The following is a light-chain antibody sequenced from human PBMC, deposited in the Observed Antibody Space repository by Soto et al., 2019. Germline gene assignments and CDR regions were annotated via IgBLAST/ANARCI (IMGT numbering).Light chain of an antibody. CDR3: QSYDSSLSGYV. CDR2: ENN. CDR1: SSNIGAGYE. V-gene: IGLV1-40*01. J-gene: IGLJ1*01. Sequence: QSVLTQAPSASEAPGQRVTISCTGSSSNIGAGYEAHWYQQVPGTAPKLLIYENNNRPSGVPDRFSGSKSGTSASLAITGLQAEDEAEYYCQSYDSSLSGYVFGTGTKLTVL.